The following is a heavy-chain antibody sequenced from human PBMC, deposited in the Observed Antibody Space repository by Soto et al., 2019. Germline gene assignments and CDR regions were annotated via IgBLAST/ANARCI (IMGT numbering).Heavy chain of an antibody. CDR3: ARISTGPTLNYYYGMDV. V-gene: IGHV2-70*17. Sequence: SGPTLVNPTQTLTLTCTFSGFSLSTSGMCVSWIRQPPGKALEWLARIDWDDDKFYNPSLKTRLTISKDTSKNQVVLAMTTVDPVDTATYYFARISTGPTLNYYYGMDVWGQGTTVTVSS. CDR1: GFSLSTSGMC. D-gene: IGHD1-7*01. CDR2: IDWDDDK. J-gene: IGHJ6*02.